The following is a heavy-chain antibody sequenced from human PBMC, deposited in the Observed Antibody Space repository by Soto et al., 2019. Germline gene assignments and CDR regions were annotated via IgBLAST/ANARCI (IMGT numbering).Heavy chain of an antibody. V-gene: IGHV3-48*01. D-gene: IGHD2-21*02. CDR1: GFIFSTYN. CDR3: VTAVTHVTSFDT. CDR2: ISGSGRTS. Sequence: EVQLVESGGGLVQPGGSLRLSCAASGFIFSTYNMNWFRQAPGKGLEWVSDISGSGRTSYSADCVKGRCTISRDNDKNSLYLQMSTPRAEVSIMFYEVTAVTHVTSFDTGGGGTPLTVST. J-gene: IGHJ5*02.